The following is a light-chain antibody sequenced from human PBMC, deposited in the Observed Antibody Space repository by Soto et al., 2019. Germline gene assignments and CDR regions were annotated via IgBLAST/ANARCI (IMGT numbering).Light chain of an antibody. J-gene: IGLJ1*01. V-gene: IGLV2-14*01. CDR1: SSDVGAYNY. Sequence: QSALTQPASVSGSPGQSIAISCTGTSSDVGAYNYVSWYLQYPGKAPKLVIFDVSFRPSGVSNRFSGSKSGNTASLTISGLQAEDEADYYCKSFTTSDTYVFGTGTKVTV. CDR2: DVS. CDR3: KSFTTSDTYV.